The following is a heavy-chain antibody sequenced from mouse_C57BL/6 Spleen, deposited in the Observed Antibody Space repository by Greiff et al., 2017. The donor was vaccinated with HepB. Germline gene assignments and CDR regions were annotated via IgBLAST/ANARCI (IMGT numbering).Heavy chain of an antibody. CDR2: IHPNSGST. V-gene: IGHV1-64*01. D-gene: IGHD2-4*01. Sequence: QVQLQQPGAELVKPGASVKLSCKASGYTFTSYWMHWVKQRPGQGLEWIGMIHPNSGSTNYNEKFKSKATLTVDKSSSTAYMQLSSLTSEDSAVYYCARDYDYSYWYFDVWGTGTTVTVSS. J-gene: IGHJ1*03. CDR1: GYTFTSYW. CDR3: ARDYDYSYWYFDV.